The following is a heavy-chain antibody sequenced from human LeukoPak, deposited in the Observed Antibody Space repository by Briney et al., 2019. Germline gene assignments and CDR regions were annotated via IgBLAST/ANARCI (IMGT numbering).Heavy chain of an antibody. Sequence: GGSLRLSCAASGFTFSTYAMNWVRQAPGKGLEWVAVISYDERQNYYADSVKGRFTISRDNSKNTLYLQMNSLRAEDTAVYYCARDLRYDFWSGYYMDVWGKGTTVTVSS. J-gene: IGHJ6*03. CDR1: GFTFSTYA. CDR2: ISYDERQN. CDR3: ARDLRYDFWSGYYMDV. V-gene: IGHV3-30*04. D-gene: IGHD3-3*01.